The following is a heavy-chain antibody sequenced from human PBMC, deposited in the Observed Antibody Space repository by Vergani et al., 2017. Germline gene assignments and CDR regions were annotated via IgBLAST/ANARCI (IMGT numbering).Heavy chain of an antibody. V-gene: IGHV1-2*02. CDR2: INPNSGGT. D-gene: IGHD5-18*01. CDR3: ARVRYDSGSSYGSEALNYFDY. J-gene: IGHJ4*02. CDR1: GYTFTGYY. Sequence: QVQLVQSGAEVKKPGASVKVSCKASGYTFTGYYMHWVRQAPGQGLEWMGWINPNSGGTNYAQKFQGRVTMTRDTSISTAYMELSRLRSDDTAVYYCARVRYDSGSSYGSEALNYFDYWGQGTLVTVSS.